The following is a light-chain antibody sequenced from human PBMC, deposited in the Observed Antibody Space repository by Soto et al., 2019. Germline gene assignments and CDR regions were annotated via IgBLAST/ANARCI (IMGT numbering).Light chain of an antibody. CDR2: DAS. CDR3: QQYGSSPLT. Sequence: EIVLTQSPATLSLSPGERATLXXGASQSVNSRYLAWYQQKPGLAPRIXIYDASSRATGIPDRFSGSGSGTDFTLTISRLEPEDFAVYYCQQYGSSPLTFGGGTKVDIK. J-gene: IGKJ4*01. CDR1: QSVNSRY. V-gene: IGKV3D-20*01.